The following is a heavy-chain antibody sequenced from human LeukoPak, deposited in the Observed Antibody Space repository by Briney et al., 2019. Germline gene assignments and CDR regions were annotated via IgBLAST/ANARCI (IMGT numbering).Heavy chain of an antibody. D-gene: IGHD3-10*01. V-gene: IGHV4-30-2*01. CDR3: ARVGGYGSASPHFDY. J-gene: IGHJ4*02. CDR2: IYHSGST. CDR1: GGSISSGGYS. Sequence: SQTLSLTCAVSGGSISSGGYSWSWIRQPPGKGLEWIGYIYHSGSTYYNPSLKSRVTISVDRSKNQFSLKLSSVTAADTAVYYCARVGGYGSASPHFDYWGQGTLVTVSS.